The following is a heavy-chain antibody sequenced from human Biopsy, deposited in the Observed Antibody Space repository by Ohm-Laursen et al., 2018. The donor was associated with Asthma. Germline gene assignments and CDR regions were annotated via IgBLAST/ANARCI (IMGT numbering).Heavy chain of an antibody. CDR3: ARKAGSCSSRTCYSLDF. D-gene: IGHD2-15*01. Sequence: SSVKVSCKSLGGTFNTYVIGWVRQAPGQGLEWMGGINSVFGTATYPQKFQDRVTITADDSTSTVYMELSSLRSEDTAVYYCARKAGSCSSRTCYSLDFWGQGTLVTVSS. V-gene: IGHV1-69*01. CDR1: GGTFNTYV. CDR2: INSVFGTA. J-gene: IGHJ4*02.